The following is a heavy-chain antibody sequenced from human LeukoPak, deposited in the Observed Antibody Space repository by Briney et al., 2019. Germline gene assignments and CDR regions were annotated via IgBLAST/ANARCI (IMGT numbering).Heavy chain of an antibody. J-gene: IGHJ4*02. V-gene: IGHV3-7*04. Sequence: PGGSLSLSCVASGFPFSSYWMTWVRPAPGKGLEWVANIKQDGSKKSYVDSVKGRFTISRDNAKNSLYLQMNSLRAEDTAIYYCTRVGYIDEGIDYWGQGTLVTVSS. CDR2: IKQDGSKK. D-gene: IGHD5-24*01. CDR1: GFPFSSYW. CDR3: TRVGYIDEGIDY.